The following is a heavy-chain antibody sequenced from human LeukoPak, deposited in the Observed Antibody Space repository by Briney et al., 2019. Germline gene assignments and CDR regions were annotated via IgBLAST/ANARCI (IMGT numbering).Heavy chain of an antibody. D-gene: IGHD1-1*01. CDR3: ARGAGTTGETNWFDP. V-gene: IGHV3-48*03. Sequence: GGSLRLSCAASGFTFSSYEMNWVRQAPGEGLEWVSYISSSGSTIYYADSVKGRFTISRDNAKNSLYLQMNSRRADDTAVYYCARGAGTTGETNWFDPWGQGTLVTVSS. CDR2: ISSSGSTI. J-gene: IGHJ5*02. CDR1: GFTFSSYE.